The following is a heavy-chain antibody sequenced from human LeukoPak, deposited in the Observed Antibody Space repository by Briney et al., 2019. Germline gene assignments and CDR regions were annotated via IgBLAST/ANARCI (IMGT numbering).Heavy chain of an antibody. J-gene: IGHJ1*01. Sequence: KSGGSLRLSCAASGFTFSSYAMSGVRQAPGKGLEWVSAISGSGGSTYYADSVKGRFTISRDNSKNTLYLQMNSLRAEDTAVYYCAKGQQLVRSLPYFQHWGQGTLVTVSS. CDR2: ISGSGGST. CDR3: AKGQQLVRSLPYFQH. D-gene: IGHD6-13*01. V-gene: IGHV3-23*01. CDR1: GFTFSSYA.